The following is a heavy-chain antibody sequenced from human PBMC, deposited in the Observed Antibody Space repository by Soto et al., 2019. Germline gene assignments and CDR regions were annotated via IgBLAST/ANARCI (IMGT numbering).Heavy chain of an antibody. CDR2: IYSGGST. J-gene: IGHJ5*02. CDR3: AREEGFDP. V-gene: IGHV3-53*01. Sequence: EVQLVESGGGFIQPGGYLRLSCAASGFTVSSNYMSWVRQAPGKGLEWVSVIYSGGSTYYADSVKGRFTISRDNSKNTLYLQMNSLRDEYTAVYSCAREEGFDPWGQGTLVIVSS. CDR1: GFTVSSNY.